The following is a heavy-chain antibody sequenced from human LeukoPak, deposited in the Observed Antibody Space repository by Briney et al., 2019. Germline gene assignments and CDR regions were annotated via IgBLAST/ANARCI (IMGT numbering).Heavy chain of an antibody. D-gene: IGHD3-10*01. V-gene: IGHV6-1*01. CDR3: ERDLYYCGSGSYPPVVFNI. CDR2: TYYRSKWYN. Sequence: SQTLSLNCAISGDSVSSNSAAWNWIRQSPSRGLEWLGRTYYRSKWYNDYAVSVKSRISINPDTSKNQFSMQLNSVTPEDTAVYYCERDLYYCGSGSYPPVVFNIWGKG. CDR1: GDSVSSNSAA. J-gene: IGHJ6*03.